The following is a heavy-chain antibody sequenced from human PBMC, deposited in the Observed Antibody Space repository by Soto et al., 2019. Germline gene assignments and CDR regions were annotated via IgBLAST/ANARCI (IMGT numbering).Heavy chain of an antibody. V-gene: IGHV1-3*01. CDR2: INAGNGYT. D-gene: IGHD4-4*01. CDR3: ARQRDSSTSQYYYYDMDV. J-gene: IGHJ6*02. Sequence: QVQVVQSGAEVKKPGASVKVSCKASGYSFTDYAMHWVRQAPGQSLEWVGWINAGNGYTKYSQKFQGRVTFSRDTSASTAYMELSSLRSEDTAVYFCARQRDSSTSQYYYYDMDVWGQGTTVTVSS. CDR1: GYSFTDYA.